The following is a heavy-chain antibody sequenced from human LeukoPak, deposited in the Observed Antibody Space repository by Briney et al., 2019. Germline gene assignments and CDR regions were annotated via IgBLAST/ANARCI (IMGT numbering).Heavy chain of an antibody. V-gene: IGHV1-8*01. CDR1: GYTFTSYD. CDR2: MNPNSGNT. J-gene: IGHJ3*02. D-gene: IGHD6-13*01. Sequence: AASVKVSCKASGYTFTSYDINWVRQATGQGLEWMGWMNPNSGNTGYAQKFQGRVTMTRNTSISTPYMELSSLRSEDTAVYYCARWLGSSSRDAFDIWGQGTMVTVSS. CDR3: ARWLGSSSRDAFDI.